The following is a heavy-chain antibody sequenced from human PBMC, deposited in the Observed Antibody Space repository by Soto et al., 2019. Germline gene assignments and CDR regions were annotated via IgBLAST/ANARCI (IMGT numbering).Heavy chain of an antibody. Sequence: GGSLRLSCTASGFIFGSYGMHWVRQAPGKGLEWVALISYDGTNKYYPDSVKGRFTISRDNPRNMLYLEMNSLRAGDTATYYCAKEVIAARPYYFDYWGQGTLVTVSS. CDR1: GFIFGSYG. J-gene: IGHJ4*02. D-gene: IGHD6-6*01. CDR3: AKEVIAARPYYFDY. V-gene: IGHV3-30*18. CDR2: ISYDGTNK.